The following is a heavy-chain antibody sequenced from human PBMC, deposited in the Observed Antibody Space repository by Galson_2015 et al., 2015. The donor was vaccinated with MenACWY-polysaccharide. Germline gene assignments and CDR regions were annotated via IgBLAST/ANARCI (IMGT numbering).Heavy chain of an antibody. CDR1: GFTFSSYW. D-gene: IGHD5-18*01. V-gene: IGHV3-74*01. Sequence: AMRLSCAASGFTFSSYWMHWVRHAPGKGLVWVSRINSDGSSTSYADSVKGRFTISRDNAKNTLYVQMNSLRAEDTAVYYCARAHSYCYEDYWCQGTLVTVSS. J-gene: IGHJ4*02. CDR2: INSDGSST. CDR3: ARAHSYCYEDY.